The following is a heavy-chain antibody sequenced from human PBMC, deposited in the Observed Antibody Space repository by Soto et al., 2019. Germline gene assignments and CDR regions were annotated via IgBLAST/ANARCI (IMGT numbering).Heavy chain of an antibody. CDR3: ARVKGCYDLGNYFDF. D-gene: IGHD5-12*01. CDR2: LNWNGDTT. Sequence: GGSLRLSCAASGFTFDGYAMSWVRQVPGKGLEWVSGLNWNGDTTGYADSVKGRFTISRDNVKNSLYLQMSSLRAEDTALYHCARVKGCYDLGNYFDFWGQGALVTVSS. J-gene: IGHJ4*02. CDR1: GFTFDGYA. V-gene: IGHV3-20*01.